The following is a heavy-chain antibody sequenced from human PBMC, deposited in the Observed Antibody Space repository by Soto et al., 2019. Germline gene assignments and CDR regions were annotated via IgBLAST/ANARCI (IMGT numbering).Heavy chain of an antibody. CDR1: GASFSGNY. CDR3: ASSYGSGSGVFDY. J-gene: IGHJ4*02. Sequence: SETLSLTYAVNGASFSGNYWSGIRQTPGKGLERIGQINYSGSVNYNPSLESRSTISGDTSKNHFSLTVTSMTAADTAVYYCASSYGSGSGVFDYWGQGIPVTVSS. CDR2: INYSGSV. V-gene: IGHV4-34*01. D-gene: IGHD3-10*01.